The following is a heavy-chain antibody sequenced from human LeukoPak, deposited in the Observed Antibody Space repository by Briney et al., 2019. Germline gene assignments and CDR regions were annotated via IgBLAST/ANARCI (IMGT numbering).Heavy chain of an antibody. V-gene: IGHV3-30*18. CDR3: AKAGNGDYPYYFDY. Sequence: GGSLRPSCAASGFTFSSYGMHWVCQAPGKGLEWVAVISYDGSNKYYADSVKGRFTISRDNSKNTLYPQMNSLRAEDTAVYYCAKAGNGDYPYYFDYWGQGTLVTVSS. CDR1: GFTFSSYG. CDR2: ISYDGSNK. D-gene: IGHD4-17*01. J-gene: IGHJ4*02.